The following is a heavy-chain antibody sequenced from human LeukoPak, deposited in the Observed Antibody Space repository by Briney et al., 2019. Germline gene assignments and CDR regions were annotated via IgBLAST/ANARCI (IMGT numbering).Heavy chain of an antibody. CDR2: INPNSGGT. CDR3: ARVNPPPYCSGGSCYFDY. Sequence: ASVKVSFKASGYTFTGYYMHWVRQAPGQGLEWMGWINPNSGGTNYAQKFQGRVTMTRDTSISTAYMELSRLRSDDTAVYYCARVNPPPYCSGGSCYFDYWGQGTLVTVSS. D-gene: IGHD2-15*01. V-gene: IGHV1-2*02. CDR1: GYTFTGYY. J-gene: IGHJ4*02.